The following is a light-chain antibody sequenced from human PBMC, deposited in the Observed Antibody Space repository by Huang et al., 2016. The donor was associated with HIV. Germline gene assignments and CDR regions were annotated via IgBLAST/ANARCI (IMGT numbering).Light chain of an antibody. CDR3: QQYNNWPRT. Sequence: EMVMTQSPATLSVSPGERATLSCRASQSVSSNFAWYQQKPGQAPRLLIYGASTRATDFPPRFSGTGSGTEFTLTISSLQSEDFAVYYCQQYNNWPRTFGQGTKVEIK. CDR1: QSVSSN. CDR2: GAS. J-gene: IGKJ1*01. V-gene: IGKV3-15*01.